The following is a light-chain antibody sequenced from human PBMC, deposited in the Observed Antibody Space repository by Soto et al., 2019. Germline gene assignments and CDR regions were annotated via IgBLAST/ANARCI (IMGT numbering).Light chain of an antibody. V-gene: IGLV2-14*03. Sequence: QSVLTQSASVSGSPGQSITIFCTGTSSDIGGYDFVSWYQQYPGKAPQLLIYGVTYRPSGVSHRFSGSKSGNTASLTISGLQTEDVADYYCSSFTSTSPLALFGPGTKVTVL. J-gene: IGLJ1*01. CDR3: SSFTSTSPLAL. CDR2: GVT. CDR1: SSDIGGYDF.